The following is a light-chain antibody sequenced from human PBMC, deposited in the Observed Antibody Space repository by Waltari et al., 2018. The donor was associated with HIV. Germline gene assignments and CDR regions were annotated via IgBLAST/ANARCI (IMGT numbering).Light chain of an antibody. CDR1: EPIRSD. CDR3: QQHNSFPIT. J-gene: IGKJ4*01. CDR2: AAS. Sequence: TQTPAIRSAPVDGRVTSICRASEPIRSDLAWFQQKAGKAPKRLIFAASTLQTGVPQRFSGSGSGTQFTLTVTSLQPEDFATYFCQQHNSFPITFGGGTKV. V-gene: IGKV1-9*01.